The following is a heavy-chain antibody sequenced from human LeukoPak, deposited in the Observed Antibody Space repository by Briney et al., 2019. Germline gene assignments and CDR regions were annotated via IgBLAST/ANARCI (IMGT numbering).Heavy chain of an antibody. V-gene: IGHV4-31*03. D-gene: IGHD3-10*01. CDR1: GGSISSGGYY. Sequence: PSETLSLTCTISGGSISSGGYYWSWIRQHPGKGLEWIGYIYYSGSTYYNPSLKSRVTISVDTSKNQFSLKLSSVTAADTAVYYCARGRGQGLLWFGELTNYFDYWGQGTLVTVSS. CDR3: ARGRGQGLLWFGELTNYFDY. CDR2: IYYSGST. J-gene: IGHJ4*02.